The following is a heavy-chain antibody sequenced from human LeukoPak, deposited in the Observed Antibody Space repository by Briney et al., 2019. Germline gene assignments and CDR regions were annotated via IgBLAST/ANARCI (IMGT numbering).Heavy chain of an antibody. Sequence: ASVKVSCKASGYTFTSYGISWVRQAPGQGLEWMGWISAYNGNTNYAQKLQGRVTMTTDTSTSKAYVELRSLRSDDTAVYYCARDQRDTIFGVVNNYFDYWGQGTLVTVSS. CDR3: ARDQRDTIFGVVNNYFDY. V-gene: IGHV1-18*01. D-gene: IGHD3-3*01. CDR2: ISAYNGNT. CDR1: GYTFTSYG. J-gene: IGHJ4*02.